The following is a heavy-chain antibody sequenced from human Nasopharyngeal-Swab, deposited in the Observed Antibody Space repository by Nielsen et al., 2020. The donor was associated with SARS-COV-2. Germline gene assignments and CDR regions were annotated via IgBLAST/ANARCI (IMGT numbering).Heavy chain of an antibody. J-gene: IGHJ4*02. CDR3: ARDYYAYCGGDCYSGPNYFDY. Sequence: LTCAASGFTFSSYAMNWVRQAPGKGLEWVSSISSSSSYIYYADSVKGRFTISRDNAKNSLYLQMNSLRAEDTAVYYCARDYYAYCGGDCYSGPNYFDYRGQGTLVTVSS. CDR1: GFTFSSYA. CDR2: ISSSSSYI. D-gene: IGHD2-21*02. V-gene: IGHV3-21*01.